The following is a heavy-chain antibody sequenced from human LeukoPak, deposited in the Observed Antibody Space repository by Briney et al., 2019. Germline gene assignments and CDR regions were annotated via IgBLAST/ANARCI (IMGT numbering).Heavy chain of an antibody. CDR1: GGTFSSYA. V-gene: IGHV1-69*13. CDR2: IIPIFDTA. J-gene: IGHJ6*02. CDR3: ARDTLEYSSSVSTYYYYGMDV. D-gene: IGHD6-6*01. Sequence: SVKVSCKASGGTFSSYAISWVRQAPGQGLEWMGGIIPIFDTANYAQKFQGRVTITADESTSTAYMELSSLRSEDTAVYYCARDTLEYSSSVSTYYYYGMDVWGQGTTVTVSS.